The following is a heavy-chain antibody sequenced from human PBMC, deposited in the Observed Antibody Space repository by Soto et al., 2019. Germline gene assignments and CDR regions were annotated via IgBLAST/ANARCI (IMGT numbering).Heavy chain of an antibody. D-gene: IGHD3-16*01. CDR2: INHSGST. CDR3: ARRMNVTTLDY. J-gene: IGHJ4*02. Sequence: SETLSLTCAVYGGSFSGYYWSWIRQPPGKGLEWIGEINHSGSTNYNPSLKSRVTISVDTSKNQFSLKLSSVTAADTAVYYCARRMNVTTLDYWGQGTLVTVSS. CDR1: GGSFSGYY. V-gene: IGHV4-34*01.